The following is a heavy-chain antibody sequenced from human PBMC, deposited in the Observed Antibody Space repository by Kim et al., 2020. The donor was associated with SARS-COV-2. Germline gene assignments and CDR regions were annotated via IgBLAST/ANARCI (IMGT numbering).Heavy chain of an antibody. V-gene: IGHV5-51*01. CDR3: ARITWFTFDSSGPIDY. Sequence: GESLKISCKGSGYSFTSYWIGWVRQMPGKGLEWMGIIYPGDSDTRYSPSFQGQVTISADKSISTAYLQWSSLKASDTAMYYCARITWFTFDSSGPIDYWGQGSLVTVSS. J-gene: IGHJ4*02. D-gene: IGHD3-22*01. CDR1: GYSFTSYW. CDR2: IYPGDSDT.